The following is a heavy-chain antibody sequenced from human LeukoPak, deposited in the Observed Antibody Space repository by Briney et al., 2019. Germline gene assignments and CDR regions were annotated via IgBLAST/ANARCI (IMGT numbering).Heavy chain of an antibody. J-gene: IGHJ5*02. Sequence: PSETLSLTCTVPGGSISSYYWSWIRQPPGKGLEWIGYIYYSGSTNYNPSLKSRVTISVDKPKNQFSLKLSSVTAADTAVYYCARGLVGTTGEQNWFDPWGQGTLLTVSS. V-gene: IGHV4-59*12. D-gene: IGHD1-26*01. CDR2: IYYSGST. CDR1: GGSISSYY. CDR3: ARGLVGTTGEQNWFDP.